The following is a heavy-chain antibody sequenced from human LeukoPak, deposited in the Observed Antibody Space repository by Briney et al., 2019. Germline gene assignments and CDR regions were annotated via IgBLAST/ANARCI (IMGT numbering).Heavy chain of an antibody. CDR2: IYTSGST. J-gene: IGHJ3*02. CDR1: GGSISSYY. Sequence: SETLSLTCTVSGGSISSYYWSWIRQPAGKGLEWIGRIYTSGSTNYNPSLKSRVTMSVDTSKNQFSLKLSSVTAADTAVYYCAGVRGLRPNDAFGIWGQGTMVTVSS. V-gene: IGHV4-4*07. CDR3: AGVRGLRPNDAFGI. D-gene: IGHD5-12*01.